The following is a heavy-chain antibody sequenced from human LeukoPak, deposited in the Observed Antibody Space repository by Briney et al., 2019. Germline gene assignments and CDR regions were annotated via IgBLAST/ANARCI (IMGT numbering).Heavy chain of an antibody. Sequence: PGRSLRLSCAASGFTFSNYAMSWVRQAPGKGLQWVAKIKQDGSEKYYVDSVKGRFTISRDNAENSLYLQMNSLRVEDTAVYYCAARSSGNPYFWGQGTLVTVSS. CDR3: AARSSGNPYF. J-gene: IGHJ4*02. CDR1: GFTFSNYA. V-gene: IGHV3-7*03. CDR2: IKQDGSEK. D-gene: IGHD1-26*01.